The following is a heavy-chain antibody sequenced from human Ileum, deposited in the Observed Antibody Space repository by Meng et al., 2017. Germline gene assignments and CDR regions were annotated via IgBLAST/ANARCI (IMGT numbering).Heavy chain of an antibody. J-gene: IGHJ4*02. Sequence: RASGPGVGTLSGTVCLPCAVSGDSISSRDWWSWVRQPQGKGLEWIGEIAQESGRTNYNPSLKSRVTISLDKSKTQFSLNLNSVTAADTAVYYCVRNEGYSLGDWGQGTLVTVSS. CDR1: GDSISSRDW. CDR3: VRNEGYSLGD. V-gene: IGHV4-4*02. D-gene: IGHD2-21*01. CDR2: IAQESGRT.